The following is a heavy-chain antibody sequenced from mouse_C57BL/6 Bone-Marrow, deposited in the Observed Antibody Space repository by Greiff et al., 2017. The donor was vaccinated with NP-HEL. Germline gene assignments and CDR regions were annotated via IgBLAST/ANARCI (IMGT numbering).Heavy chain of an antibody. Sequence: EVQLQQSGPELVKPGASVKISCKASGYSFTGYYMNWVKQSPEKSLEWIGEINPSTGGTTYNQKFKAKATLTVDKSSSTAYMQLKSLTSEDSAVYYCATQPNYYYGSSSRYYAMDYWGQGTSVTVSS. CDR2: INPSTGGT. CDR3: ATQPNYYYGSSSRYYAMDY. D-gene: IGHD1-1*01. V-gene: IGHV1-42*01. CDR1: GYSFTGYY. J-gene: IGHJ4*01.